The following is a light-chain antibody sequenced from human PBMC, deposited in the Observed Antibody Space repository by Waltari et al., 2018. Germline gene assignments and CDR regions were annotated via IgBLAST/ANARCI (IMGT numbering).Light chain of an antibody. CDR3: HHRSNWPYT. V-gene: IGKV3-11*01. J-gene: IGKJ2*01. CDR1: QVVITY. Sequence: EIVLTQSPATLSLSPGERATISCRASQVVITYLPWYQQKPGQAPGLLSYDASNRATGIPARVSGSGSGTDFTLTISSLEPEDFAVYYCHHRSNWPYTFGQGTKLEIK. CDR2: DAS.